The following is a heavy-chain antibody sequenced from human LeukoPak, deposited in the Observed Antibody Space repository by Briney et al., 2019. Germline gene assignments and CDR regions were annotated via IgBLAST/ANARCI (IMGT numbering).Heavy chain of an antibody. CDR2: IRYDGSNE. J-gene: IGHJ4*02. CDR1: GFTFSSYG. Sequence: GGSLRLSCAASGFTFSSYGMHWVRQAPGKGLEWVAFIRYDGSNEYYADSVKGRSTISRDNSKNTLFLQMNSLRAEDTAVYYCAKDMCSTTSCQGDYWGQGTLVTASS. CDR3: AKDMCSTTSCQGDY. V-gene: IGHV3-30*02. D-gene: IGHD2-2*01.